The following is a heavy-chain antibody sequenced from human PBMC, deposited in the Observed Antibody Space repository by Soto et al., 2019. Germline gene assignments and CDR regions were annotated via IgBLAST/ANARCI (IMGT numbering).Heavy chain of an antibody. J-gene: IGHJ4*02. Sequence: GASVKVSCKASGYTFTSYYMHWVRQAPGQGLERMGIINPSGGSTSYAQKFQGRVTMTRDTSTSTVYMELSSLRSEDTAVYYCARADYDTHVDYWGQGTLVTVSS. CDR2: INPSGGST. CDR3: ARADYDTHVDY. CDR1: GYTFTSYY. D-gene: IGHD3-22*01. V-gene: IGHV1-46*01.